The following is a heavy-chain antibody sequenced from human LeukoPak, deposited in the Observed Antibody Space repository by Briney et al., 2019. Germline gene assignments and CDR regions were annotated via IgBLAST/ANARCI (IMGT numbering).Heavy chain of an antibody. V-gene: IGHV3-30*02. J-gene: IGHJ4*02. CDR3: AKDLPAAYFDY. D-gene: IGHD2-2*01. Sequence: GGSLRLSCAASGFTFSNYGMHWVRQAPGKGLEWVAFVRSDGDIKYYADSVKGRFTISRDNSRTTLYLQMNSLRAEDTAVYHCAKDLPAAYFDYWGQGTLVTVSS. CDR1: GFTFSNYG. CDR2: VRSDGDIK.